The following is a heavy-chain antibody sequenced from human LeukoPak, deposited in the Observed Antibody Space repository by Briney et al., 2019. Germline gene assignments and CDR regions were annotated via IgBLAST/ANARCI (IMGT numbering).Heavy chain of an antibody. CDR3: ARDIADYDILTGYYTAYYYYYGMDV. D-gene: IGHD3-9*01. CDR1: GYTFTSCG. J-gene: IGHJ6*02. CDR2: ISAYNGDT. V-gene: IGHV1-18*01. Sequence: GASVKVSFKASGYTFTSCGISWVRQASGQGLEWMGWISAYNGDTNYAQKLQGRVTMTTDTSTSTAYMELRSLRSDDTAVYYCARDIADYDILTGYYTAYYYYYGMDVWGQGTTVTVSS.